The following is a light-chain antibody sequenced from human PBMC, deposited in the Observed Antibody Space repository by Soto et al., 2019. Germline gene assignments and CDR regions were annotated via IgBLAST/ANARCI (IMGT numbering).Light chain of an antibody. CDR3: QQYKSWPIT. Sequence: EIVMTQSRGTLSLSPRDTATLSCVASQSVDTNLAWYVQKPGQAPRRLMYGVSTWGTGVTARFSGSGYGTEFNLTISSLQSEDFAIYYCQQYKSWPITFGQGTRLEIK. V-gene: IGKV3D-15*01. CDR1: QSVDTN. CDR2: GVS. J-gene: IGKJ5*01.